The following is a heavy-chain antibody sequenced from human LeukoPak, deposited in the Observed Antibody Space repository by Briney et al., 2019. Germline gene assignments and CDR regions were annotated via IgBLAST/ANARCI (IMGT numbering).Heavy chain of an antibody. Sequence: SGGSLRLSCAASGFTFSRYWMHWVRHAPGKGLVWVSRINSDGSSTSYADSVKGRFTISRDNAKNTLYVQMNSLRAEDTAVYYCASWVAARYYFDYWGQGTLVTVSS. CDR3: ASWVAARYYFDY. J-gene: IGHJ4*02. D-gene: IGHD6-13*01. CDR2: INSDGSST. V-gene: IGHV3-74*01. CDR1: GFTFSRYW.